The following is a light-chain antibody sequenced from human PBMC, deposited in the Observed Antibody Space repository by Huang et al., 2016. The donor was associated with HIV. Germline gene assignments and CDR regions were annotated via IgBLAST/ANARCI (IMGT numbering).Light chain of an antibody. CDR1: QDISSY. Sequence: DIQMTQSPSSVSASVGERVTITCRASQDISSYVAWYQQKPGKAPKLLIYATSTLQSGVPSRFSGSSSGTEFTLTISSLQPEDFATYYCQQTDRFSITFGQGTRLEMK. J-gene: IGKJ5*01. CDR3: QQTDRFSIT. V-gene: IGKV1-12*01. CDR2: ATS.